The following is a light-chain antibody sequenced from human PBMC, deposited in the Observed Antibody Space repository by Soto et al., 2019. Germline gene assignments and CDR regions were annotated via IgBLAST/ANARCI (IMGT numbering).Light chain of an antibody. Sequence: DIQLTQSPFFLSASVGDRVTITCRASQGIRSYLAWYQQRPGKAPELLIYGASTLRTGVASRFSGSGSGTEFTLTISSLQPEDFSVYYCQQYSSLWTFGQGTKVEIK. J-gene: IGKJ1*01. CDR2: GAS. V-gene: IGKV1-9*01. CDR3: QQYSSLWT. CDR1: QGIRSY.